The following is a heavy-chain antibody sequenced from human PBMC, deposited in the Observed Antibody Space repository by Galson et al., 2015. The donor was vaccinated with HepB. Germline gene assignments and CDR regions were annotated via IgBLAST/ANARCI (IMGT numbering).Heavy chain of an antibody. CDR1: GFIFSNYA. Sequence: LRLSCAASGFIFSNYAMSWVRQAPGKGLEWVSGLTGSGGSTYYADSVKGRFTISRDNSENTLYLQMNSLRAEDTAIYYCAKDRHHDVWSGYNWFDPWGQGTLVTVSS. CDR2: LTGSGGST. V-gene: IGHV3-23*01. D-gene: IGHD3-3*01. CDR3: AKDRHHDVWSGYNWFDP. J-gene: IGHJ5*02.